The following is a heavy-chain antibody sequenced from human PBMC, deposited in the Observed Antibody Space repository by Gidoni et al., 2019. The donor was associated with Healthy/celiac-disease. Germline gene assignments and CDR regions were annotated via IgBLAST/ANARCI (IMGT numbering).Heavy chain of an antibody. CDR3: LSIFGVVLYGDAFDI. J-gene: IGHJ3*02. V-gene: IGHV3-15*01. CDR2: IKSKTDGGTT. Sequence: EVQLVESGGGLVKPGGSLRLSCAASGFTVSNAWMGWVRQAPGKGLEWVGRIKSKTDGGTTDYAAPVKGRFTISRDDSKNTLYLQMNSLKTEDTAVYYCLSIFGVVLYGDAFDIWGQGTMVTVSS. CDR1: GFTVSNAW. D-gene: IGHD3-3*01.